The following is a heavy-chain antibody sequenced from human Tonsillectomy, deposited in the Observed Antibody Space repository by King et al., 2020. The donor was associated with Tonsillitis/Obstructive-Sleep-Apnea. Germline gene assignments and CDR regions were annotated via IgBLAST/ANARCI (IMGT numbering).Heavy chain of an antibody. J-gene: IGHJ4*02. CDR3: ARGDYGSGSYEDGPVDY. Sequence: VQLVESGGGLVQPGGSLRVSCAASGFTFSSYWMHWVRQAPGKGLVWVSRINSDGSSTSYADSVKGRFTISRDKAKNTLYLQMNSLRAEDTAVYYCARGDYGSGSYEDGPVDYWGQGTLVTVSS. D-gene: IGHD3-10*01. V-gene: IGHV3-74*01. CDR2: INSDGSST. CDR1: GFTFSSYW.